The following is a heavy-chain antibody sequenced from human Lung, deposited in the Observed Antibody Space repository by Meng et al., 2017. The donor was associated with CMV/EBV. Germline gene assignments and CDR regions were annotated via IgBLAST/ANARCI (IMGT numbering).Heavy chain of an antibody. D-gene: IGHD3-22*01. CDR1: GFIFSDYY. CDR3: TRVHYYDSGSWIHAFDA. CDR2: ISNSGNTI. J-gene: IGHJ3*01. V-gene: IGHV3-11*01. Sequence: GGSLRLXCAASGFIFSDYYMTWIRQAPGKGLEWVSYISNSGNTIYYADSVKGRFTISRDNGKNSLFLQMDSLRADDTAVYYCTRVHYYDSGSWIHAFDALGQGXMVTVSS.